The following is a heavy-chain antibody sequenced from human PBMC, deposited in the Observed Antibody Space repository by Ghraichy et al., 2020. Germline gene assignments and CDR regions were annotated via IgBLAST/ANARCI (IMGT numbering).Heavy chain of an antibody. CDR2: IRSKANSYAT. V-gene: IGHV3-73*01. CDR1: GFTFSGSA. Sequence: GGSLRLSCAASGFTFSGSAVHWVRQASGKGLEWVGRIRSKANSYATAYAASVKGRFTISRDDSKNTAYLQMNSLKTDDTAVYYCTRPYSESQPGFFRYNGMDVGGQGTTVTVSS. CDR3: TRPYSESQPGFFRYNGMDV. J-gene: IGHJ6*02. D-gene: IGHD1-26*01.